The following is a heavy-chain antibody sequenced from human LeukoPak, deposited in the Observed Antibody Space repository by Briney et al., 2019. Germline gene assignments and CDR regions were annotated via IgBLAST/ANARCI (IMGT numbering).Heavy chain of an antibody. V-gene: IGHV3-7*01. Sequence: PGGSLRLSCAASGFTFSSYWMNWVRQAPGKGLEWVSNINQDCSEKYYVDSVKGRFTISRDNAKNSLYLQMSSLRAEDTAVYYCARDTYDSSGYYAQLDHWGQGTLLTVPS. J-gene: IGHJ4*02. CDR1: GFTFSSYW. D-gene: IGHD3-22*01. CDR2: INQDCSEK. CDR3: ARDTYDSSGYYAQLDH.